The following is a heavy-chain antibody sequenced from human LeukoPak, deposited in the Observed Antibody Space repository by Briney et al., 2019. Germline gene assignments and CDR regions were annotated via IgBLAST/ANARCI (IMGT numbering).Heavy chain of an antibody. J-gene: IGHJ4*02. Sequence: ASVKVSCKASGCTFTGYYMHRVRQAPGQGLEWMGWINPNSGGTNYAQKFQGRVTMTRDTSISTAYMELSRLRSDDTAVYYCARATGFTRWLQPFDYWGQGTLVTVSS. CDR3: ARATGFTRWLQPFDY. V-gene: IGHV1-2*02. CDR1: GCTFTGYY. D-gene: IGHD5-12*01. CDR2: INPNSGGT.